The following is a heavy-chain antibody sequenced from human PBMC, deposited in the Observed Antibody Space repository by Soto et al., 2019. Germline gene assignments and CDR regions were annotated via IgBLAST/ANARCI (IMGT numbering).Heavy chain of an antibody. V-gene: IGHV4-39*01. CDR2: IYYSGNT. D-gene: IGHD2-15*01. CDR1: GGSVYSDGYY. J-gene: IGHJ4*02. CDR3: ARRSRGRRCNY. Sequence: PSETLSLTCTVSGGSVYSDGYYWGWIRQSPGKGLEWIGNIYYSGNTYYNPSLKSRVTISIDTSKNQFSLQLTSVTAADTAVYYCARRSRGRRCNYWGRGSLVTVSS.